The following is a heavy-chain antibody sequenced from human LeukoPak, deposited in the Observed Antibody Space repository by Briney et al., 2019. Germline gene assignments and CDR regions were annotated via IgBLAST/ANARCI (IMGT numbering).Heavy chain of an antibody. Sequence: GGSLRLSCAASGLTFTTNYMSWVRQAPGKGLEWVSVIYSGGGTYYSDSVKGRFTISSDNSKNTLYLQMNRLRAEDTAVYYCARDRYNSGWFNFDYWGPGTLVTVSS. CDR3: ARDRYNSGWFNFDY. V-gene: IGHV3-53*01. CDR2: IYSGGGT. J-gene: IGHJ4*02. CDR1: GLTFTTNY. D-gene: IGHD6-19*01.